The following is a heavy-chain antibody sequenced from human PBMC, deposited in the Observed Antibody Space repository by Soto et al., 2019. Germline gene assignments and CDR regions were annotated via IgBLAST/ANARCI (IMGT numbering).Heavy chain of an antibody. CDR2: ISWNSGSI. Sequence: EVQLVESGGGLVQPGRSLRLSCAASGFTFDDYAMHWVRQAPGKGLEWVSGISWNSGSIGYADSVKGRFTISRDNAKNPLYLQMNSLRAEDTDLYYCAKDISSWYLSGYDYYFYGMDVWGQGTTVTVSS. D-gene: IGHD6-13*01. J-gene: IGHJ6*02. CDR3: AKDISSWYLSGYDYYFYGMDV. V-gene: IGHV3-9*01. CDR1: GFTFDDYA.